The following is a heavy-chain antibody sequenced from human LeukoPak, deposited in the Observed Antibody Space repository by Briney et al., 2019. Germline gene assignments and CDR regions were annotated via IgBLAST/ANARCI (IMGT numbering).Heavy chain of an antibody. CDR1: GGSISSSSYY. CDR3: ARRIAVAGTGYFQH. J-gene: IGHJ1*01. V-gene: IGHV4-39*01. D-gene: IGHD6-19*01. CDR2: IYYTGST. Sequence: SETLSLTCTVSGGSISSSSYYWVWIRQPPGKELEWIGSIYYTGSTYDNSSLKSRVTISVDTSKNPFSLKLRPVTAADTAVYYCARRIAVAGTGYFQHWGQGTLVTVSS.